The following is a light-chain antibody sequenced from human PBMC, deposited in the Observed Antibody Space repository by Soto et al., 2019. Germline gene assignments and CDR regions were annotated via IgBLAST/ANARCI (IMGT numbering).Light chain of an antibody. Sequence: EIVLTQSPGTLPLSAGERATLSCRASQTISSNYLAWYQQKPGQAPRLLIFGASYRATGIPDRFSGSGSGTDFTLTISRLEPEDFAVYYCQQYRSSPPEFTFGPGTKVDIK. CDR1: QTISSNY. CDR2: GAS. CDR3: QQYRSSPPEFT. V-gene: IGKV3-20*01. J-gene: IGKJ3*01.